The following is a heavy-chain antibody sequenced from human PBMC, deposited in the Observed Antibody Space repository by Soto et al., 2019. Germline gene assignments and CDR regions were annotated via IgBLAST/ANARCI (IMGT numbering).Heavy chain of an antibody. D-gene: IGHD6-19*01. CDR1: GFTVSSNY. CDR3: ARGRSMVRIAVAGYFDY. J-gene: IGHJ4*02. V-gene: IGHV3-66*01. CDR2: IYSGGST. Sequence: PGGSLRLSCAASGFTVSSNYMSWVRQAPGKGLEWVSVIYSGGSTYYADSVKGRFTISRDNSKNTLYLQMNSLRAEDTAVYCCARGRSMVRIAVAGYFDYWGQGTLVTVSS.